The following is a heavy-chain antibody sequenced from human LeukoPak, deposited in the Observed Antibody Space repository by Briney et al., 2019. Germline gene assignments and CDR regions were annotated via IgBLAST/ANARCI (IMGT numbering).Heavy chain of an antibody. CDR1: GGSISSDPYY. Sequence: TLSVTCTVSGGSISSDPYYWNWIRQSAGRGLEWIGRVYPSGTTDYNPSLKSRVTISIDTSKNQFSLKLTSVTAADAAVYFCARGQGTTNFDYWGQGTLVTVSS. V-gene: IGHV4-61*02. CDR2: VYPSGTT. D-gene: IGHD1-1*01. CDR3: ARGQGTTNFDY. J-gene: IGHJ4*02.